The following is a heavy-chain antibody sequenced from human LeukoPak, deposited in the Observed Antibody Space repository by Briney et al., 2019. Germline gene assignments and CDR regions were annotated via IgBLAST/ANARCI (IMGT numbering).Heavy chain of an antibody. D-gene: IGHD3-22*01. CDR3: ARGLHLRYYDRSGYFDY. V-gene: IGHV1-8*01. CDR1: GYTFTSYD. CDR2: MNPNSGNT. Sequence: ASVKVSCKASGYTFTSYDINWVRQATGQGLEWMGWMNPNSGNTGYAQKFQGRVTMTRDTSTSTVYKELSSPRSEDTAVYYCARGLHLRYYDRSGYFDYWGQGTLVTVSS. J-gene: IGHJ4*02.